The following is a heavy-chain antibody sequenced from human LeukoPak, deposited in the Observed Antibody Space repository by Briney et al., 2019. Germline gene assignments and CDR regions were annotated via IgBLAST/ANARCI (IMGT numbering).Heavy chain of an antibody. J-gene: IGHJ4*02. CDR3: AREGNLTFDY. D-gene: IGHD1-20*01. CDR2: ISAYNGNT. V-gene: IGHV1-18*01. Sequence: ASVKVSCKASGYTFTSYGISWVRQAPGQGLEWMGWISAYNGNTKSAQKLQGRVTMTRNTSISTAYMELSSLRSEDTAVYYCAREGNLTFDYWGQGTLVTVSS. CDR1: GYTFTSYG.